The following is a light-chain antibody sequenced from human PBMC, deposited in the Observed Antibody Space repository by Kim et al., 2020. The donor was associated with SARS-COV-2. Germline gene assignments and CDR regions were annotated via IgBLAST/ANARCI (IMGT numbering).Light chain of an antibody. CDR1: DIGRKS. Sequence: SYELTQPPSVSVAPGKTATITCVGNDIGRKSVHWNQQKPGQAPVVVIYYDSDRPSGIPERFSGSKSRNTATLTISRVESGDEADYYCQAWDTRTDHYVFG. J-gene: IGLJ1*01. V-gene: IGLV3-21*04. CDR2: YDS. CDR3: QAWDTRTDHYV.